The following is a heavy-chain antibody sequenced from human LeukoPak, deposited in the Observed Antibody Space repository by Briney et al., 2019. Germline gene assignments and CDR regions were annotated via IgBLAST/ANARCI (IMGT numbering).Heavy chain of an antibody. CDR2: INHSGGT. CDR1: GGSFSGYY. J-gene: IGHJ5*02. V-gene: IGHV4-34*01. Sequence: SETLSLTCAVYGGSFSGYYWSWIRQSPGKGLEWIGEINHSGGTNYNPSLKSRVTISVDASKDASKSQFSLKLSSVTAADTAVYYCARVRDYDRWGQGTLVTVSS. D-gene: IGHD3-16*01. CDR3: ARVRDYDR.